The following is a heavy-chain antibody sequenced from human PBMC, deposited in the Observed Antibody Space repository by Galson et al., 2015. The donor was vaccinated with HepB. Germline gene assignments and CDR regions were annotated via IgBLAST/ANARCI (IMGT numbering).Heavy chain of an antibody. D-gene: IGHD5-24*01. Sequence: SLRLSCAASGFAFSSYGMNWVRQAPGKGLEWVAVLWHDGRNDAYVDSVKGRFTISRDNSKNTLYLQMNSLRAEDTAVSYCAREIRGRWYYFAYWGQGTLVTVSS. CDR3: AREIRGRWYYFAY. V-gene: IGHV3-33*01. CDR2: LWHDGRND. J-gene: IGHJ4*02. CDR1: GFAFSSYG.